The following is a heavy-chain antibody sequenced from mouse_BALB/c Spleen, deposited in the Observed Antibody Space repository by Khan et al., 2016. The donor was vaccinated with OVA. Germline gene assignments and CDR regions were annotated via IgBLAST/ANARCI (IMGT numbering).Heavy chain of an antibody. CDR3: TRMGHFYYGNSNYAVNY. D-gene: IGHD1-1*01. CDR2: IDYEGNS. J-gene: IGHJ4*01. CDR1: GYSITSGYY. V-gene: IGHV3-6*02. Sequence: EVQLQESGPGLVKPSQSLSLTCSVTGYSITSGYYWTWIRQFPGNKLDWMGYIDYEGNSNYHPSLKNRISITRETSKNQFFLKLTSETTEDTAAYYCTRMGHFYYGNSNYAVNYWGQGTSVTVSS.